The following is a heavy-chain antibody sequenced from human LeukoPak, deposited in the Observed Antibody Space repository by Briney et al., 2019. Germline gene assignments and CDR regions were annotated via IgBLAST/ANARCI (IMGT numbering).Heavy chain of an antibody. CDR2: INHSGST. D-gene: IGHD2-21*02. CDR3: ASTYCGGDCYVYGMDV. V-gene: IGHV4-34*01. CDR1: GGSFSGYY. J-gene: IGHJ6*02. Sequence: SETLSLTCAVYGGSFSGYYWSWIRQPPGKGLEWIGEINHSGSTNYNPSLKSRVTISVDTSKNQFSLKLSSVTAADTAVYYCASTYCGGDCYVYGMDVWGQGTTVTVSS.